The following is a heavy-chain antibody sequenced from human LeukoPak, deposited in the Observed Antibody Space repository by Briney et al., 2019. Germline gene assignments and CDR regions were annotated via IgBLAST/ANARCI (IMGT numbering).Heavy chain of an antibody. CDR1: GYTFPDYY. J-gene: IGHJ4*02. D-gene: IGHD3-22*01. V-gene: IGHV1-2*02. CDR2: TNPKSGTT. CDR3: ARGGGSSGYPDY. Sequence: GASVKVSCKASGYTFPDYYLHWVRQAPGQGLEWMGWTNPKSGTTNYAEKFQGRITVTRDTSITTTYMELYSLRSDDTALYYCARGGGSSGYPDYWGQGALVTVSS.